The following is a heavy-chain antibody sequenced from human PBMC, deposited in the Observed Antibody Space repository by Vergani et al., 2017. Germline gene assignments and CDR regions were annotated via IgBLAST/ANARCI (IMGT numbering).Heavy chain of an antibody. J-gene: IGHJ4*02. CDR1: GGTFSSYA. CDR3: ARGASEWELLSAFDY. Sequence: QVQLVQSGAEVKKPGSSVKVSCKASGGTFSSYAISWVRQAPGQGLEWMGRIIPILGIANYAQKFQGRVTITADKSTSTAYMELRSLRSDDTAVYYCARGASEWELLSAFDYWGQGTLVTVSS. V-gene: IGHV1-69*04. D-gene: IGHD1-26*01. CDR2: IIPILGIA.